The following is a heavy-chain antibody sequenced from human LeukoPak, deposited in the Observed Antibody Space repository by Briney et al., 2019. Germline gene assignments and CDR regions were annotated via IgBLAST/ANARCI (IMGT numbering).Heavy chain of an antibody. D-gene: IGHD2-8*02. J-gene: IGHJ4*02. Sequence: SVKVSCKASGGTFSSYAISWVRQAPGQGLECMGRIIPIFGTANYAQKFQRRVTITTDESTSTAYLDLSRLRSEDTAVYYCARDGEAGGYFDYWGQGTLVTVSS. CDR1: GGTFSSYA. CDR2: IIPIFGTA. CDR3: ARDGEAGGYFDY. V-gene: IGHV1-69*05.